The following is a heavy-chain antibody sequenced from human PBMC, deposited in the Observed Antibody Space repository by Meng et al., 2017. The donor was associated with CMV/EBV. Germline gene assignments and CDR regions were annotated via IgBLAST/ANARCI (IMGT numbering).Heavy chain of an antibody. D-gene: IGHD2-15*01. CDR3: ARGWLPGFDY. CDR1: GFTFSSYA. CDR2: IKQDGSEK. J-gene: IGHJ4*02. V-gene: IGHV3-7*04. Sequence: GASLKISCAASGFTFSSYAMHWVRQAPGKGLEWVANIKQDGSEKYYVDSVKGRFTISRDNAKNSLYLQMNSLRAEDTAVYYCARGWLPGFDYWGQGTLVTVSS.